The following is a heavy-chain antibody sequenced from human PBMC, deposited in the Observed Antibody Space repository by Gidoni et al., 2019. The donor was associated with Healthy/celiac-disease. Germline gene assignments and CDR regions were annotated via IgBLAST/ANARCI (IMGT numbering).Heavy chain of an antibody. J-gene: IGHJ4*02. CDR2: INPNSGGT. CDR3: ARGEAAAAGPVDY. Sequence: QVQLVQSGAEVKKPGASVKVSCKASGYTCTGYYMHWLRQAPGQGLEWLGRINPNSGGTNYAQKFQGRVTMTRETSISTAYMELSRLRSDDTAVYYCARGEAAAAGPVDYWGQGTLVTVSS. CDR1: GYTCTGYY. D-gene: IGHD6-13*01. V-gene: IGHV1-2*06.